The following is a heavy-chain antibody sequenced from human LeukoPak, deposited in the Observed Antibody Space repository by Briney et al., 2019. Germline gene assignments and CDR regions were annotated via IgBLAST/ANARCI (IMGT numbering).Heavy chain of an antibody. CDR1: GGSFSGYY. V-gene: IGHV4-34*01. D-gene: IGHD3-10*01. Sequence: SETLSLTCAVYGGSFSGYYWSWIRQPAGKGLEWIGEINHSGSTNYNPSLKSRVTISVDTSKNQFSLKLSSVTAADTAVYYCARDGYYYGSGSYLFDYWGQGTLVTVSS. J-gene: IGHJ4*02. CDR2: INHSGST. CDR3: ARDGYYYGSGSYLFDY.